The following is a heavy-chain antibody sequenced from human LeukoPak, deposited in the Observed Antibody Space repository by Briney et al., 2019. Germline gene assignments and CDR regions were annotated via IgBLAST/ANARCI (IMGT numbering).Heavy chain of an antibody. CDR2: ISAYNGNT. Sequence: ASVKVSCKASGYTFTSYGISWVRQAPGQGLEWMGWISAYNGNTTYAQKLQGRVTMTTDTSTSTAYMEPRSLRSEDTAVYYCATVIPSESSYSFDYWGQGTLVTVSS. CDR1: GYTFTSYG. D-gene: IGHD6-13*01. V-gene: IGHV1-18*01. CDR3: ATVIPSESSYSFDY. J-gene: IGHJ4*02.